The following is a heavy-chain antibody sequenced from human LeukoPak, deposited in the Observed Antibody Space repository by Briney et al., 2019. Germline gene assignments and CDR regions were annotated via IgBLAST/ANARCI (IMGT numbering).Heavy chain of an antibody. D-gene: IGHD2-15*01. J-gene: IGHJ4*02. V-gene: IGHV3-53*01. CDR1: GFSISNSY. CDR3: AREVVSSPSYFDS. Sequence: GGSLRLSCAASGFSISNSYMYWVRQAPGKGLEWVSFFYKGDSTYYAESVRGRFTISRDNSKNTLYLLMNSLIPEDTAVYYCAREVVSSPSYFDSWGQGTLVTVSS. CDR2: FYKGDST.